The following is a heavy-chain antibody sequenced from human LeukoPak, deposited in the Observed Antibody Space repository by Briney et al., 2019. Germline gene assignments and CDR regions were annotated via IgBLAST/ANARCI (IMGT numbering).Heavy chain of an antibody. CDR3: ARTYYYDSSGHLGRDYYYYMDV. Sequence: GESLKISCKGSGYSFTSYWISWVRQMPGKGLEWMGIIYPGDSDTRYSLSFQGRLTISADKSISTAYLQWSSLKASDTAMYYCARTYYYDSSGHLGRDYYYYMDVWGKGTTVTVSS. CDR1: GYSFTSYW. CDR2: IYPGDSDT. D-gene: IGHD3-22*01. J-gene: IGHJ6*03. V-gene: IGHV5-51*01.